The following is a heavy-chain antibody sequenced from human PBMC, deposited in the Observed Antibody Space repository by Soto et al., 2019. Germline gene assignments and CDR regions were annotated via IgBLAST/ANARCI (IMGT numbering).Heavy chain of an antibody. CDR1: GGSISSGGYY. J-gene: IGHJ4*02. Sequence: QVQLQESGPGLVKPSQTLSLTCTVSGGSISSGGYYWSWIRQHPGKGLEWIGYIYYSGSTSYNPSLASAVTISVDTSKHQFSLKLSSVTAADTAVYYCASSSQSTVTTFACWGQGTLVTVSS. CDR3: ASSSQSTVTTFAC. D-gene: IGHD4-17*01. V-gene: IGHV4-31*01. CDR2: IYYSGST.